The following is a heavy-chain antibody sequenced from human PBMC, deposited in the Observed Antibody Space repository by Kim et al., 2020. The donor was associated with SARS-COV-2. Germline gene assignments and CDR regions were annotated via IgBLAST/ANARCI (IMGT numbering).Heavy chain of an antibody. CDR3: ARASYYDSSGYPQGGETGI. CDR2: ISSSGSTI. CDR1: GFTFSSYE. Sequence: GGSLRLSCAASGFTFSSYEMNWVRQAPGKGLEWVSYISSSGSTIYYADSVKGRFTISRDNAKNSLYLQMNSLRAEDTAVYYCARASYYDSSGYPQGGETGIWGQGTLVTVSS. V-gene: IGHV3-48*03. D-gene: IGHD3-22*01. J-gene: IGHJ4*02.